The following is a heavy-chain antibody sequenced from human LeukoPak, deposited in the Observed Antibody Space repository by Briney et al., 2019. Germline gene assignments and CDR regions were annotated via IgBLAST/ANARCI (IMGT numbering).Heavy chain of an antibody. CDR3: AKAADILTGYRYYFDY. Sequence: GRSLRLSCAASGFTLSSYGMYWVRQALGKGLEWVAVISYDGSNKYYADSVKGRFTISRDNSKNTLYLQMNSLRAEDTAVYYCAKAADILTGYRYYFDYWGQGTLVTVSS. D-gene: IGHD3-9*01. J-gene: IGHJ4*02. V-gene: IGHV3-30*18. CDR1: GFTLSSYG. CDR2: ISYDGSNK.